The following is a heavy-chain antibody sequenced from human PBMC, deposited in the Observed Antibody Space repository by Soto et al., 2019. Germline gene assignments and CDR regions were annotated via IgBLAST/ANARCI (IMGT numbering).Heavy chain of an antibody. CDR2: ISGVGGST. J-gene: IGHJ4*02. V-gene: IGHV3-23*01. CDR1: GFSFSSYV. Sequence: ESGGGLVQPGGSLRLSCAASGFSFSSYVMSWVRQAPGKGLEWVSAISGVGGSTSYADSVKGRFTISRDNSKSTLYLQLNSLRAEDTAVYYCAKGRYTNRYDFDYWGQGTLVTVSS. CDR3: AKGRYTNRYDFDY. D-gene: IGHD1-20*01.